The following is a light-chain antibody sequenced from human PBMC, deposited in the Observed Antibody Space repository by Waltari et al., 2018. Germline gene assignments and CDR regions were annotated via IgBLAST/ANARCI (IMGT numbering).Light chain of an antibody. V-gene: IGKV3-11*01. CDR3: QQRSYWLT. CDR1: QSVSNY. Sequence: EIVLTQSPATLPLSPGERATLSCRTSQSVSNYLAWYQQKPGQAPRLLIYDASNRATGIPARFSGSGSGTDFTLTISSLEPEDFAVYYCQQRSYWLTFGGGTKVEIK. J-gene: IGKJ4*01. CDR2: DAS.